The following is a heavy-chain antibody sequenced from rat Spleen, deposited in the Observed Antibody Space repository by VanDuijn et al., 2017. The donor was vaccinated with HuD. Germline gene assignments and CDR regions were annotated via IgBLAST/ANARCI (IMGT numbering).Heavy chain of an antibody. V-gene: IGHV5-29*01. CDR1: GFTFSDNA. Sequence: EVQLVESGGGLVQPGNSLKLSCAASGFTFSDNAMAWVRQAPTKGLEWVASITFEGSSTYYGDSVKGRFTISRDNAKSTLYLQMDSLRSEDTATYYCASFNIYVMDAWGQGASVTVSS. CDR2: ITFEGSST. D-gene: IGHD1-3*01. J-gene: IGHJ4*01. CDR3: ASFNIYVMDA.